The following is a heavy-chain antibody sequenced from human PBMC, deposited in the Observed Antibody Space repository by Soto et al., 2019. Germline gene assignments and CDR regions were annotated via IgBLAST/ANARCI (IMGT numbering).Heavy chain of an antibody. CDR2: IRSKAYGGTT. CDR1: GFTFGDYA. V-gene: IGHV3-49*03. Sequence: GGSLRLSCTGSGFTFGDYAMSWFRQAPGKGLEWVGFIRSKAYGGTTEYAASVKGRFTISRDDSKSIAYLQMNSLKTEDTAVYYCTRCITIFGVAKFAYWSQGTLVTVSS. D-gene: IGHD3-3*01. CDR3: TRCITIFGVAKFAY. J-gene: IGHJ4*02.